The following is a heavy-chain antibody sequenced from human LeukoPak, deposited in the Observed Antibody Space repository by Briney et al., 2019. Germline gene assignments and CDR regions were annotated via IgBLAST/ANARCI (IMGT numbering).Heavy chain of an antibody. CDR1: GGSISSGGYY. CDR3: ARNIVVVPAAINWFDP. D-gene: IGHD2-2*02. Sequence: SQTLSLTRTVSGGSISSGGYYWSWIRQHPGKGLEWIGYIYYSGSTYYNPSLKSRVTISVDTSKNQFSLKLSSVTAADTAVYYCARNIVVVPAAINWFDPWGQGTLVTVSS. CDR2: IYYSGST. V-gene: IGHV4-31*03. J-gene: IGHJ5*02.